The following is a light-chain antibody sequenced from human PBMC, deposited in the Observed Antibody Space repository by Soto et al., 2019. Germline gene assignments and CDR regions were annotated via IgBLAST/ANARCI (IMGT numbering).Light chain of an antibody. Sequence: QSVLTQPASVSGSPEQSITISCTGTSSDVGGYNYVSWYQQHPGKAPKLILYEVSDRPSGVSNRFSGSKSGNTASLTISGLQAEDEADYYCCSYTSSTTLYVFGTGTKVTDL. CDR3: CSYTSSTTLYV. V-gene: IGLV2-14*01. CDR1: SSDVGGYNY. J-gene: IGLJ1*01. CDR2: EVS.